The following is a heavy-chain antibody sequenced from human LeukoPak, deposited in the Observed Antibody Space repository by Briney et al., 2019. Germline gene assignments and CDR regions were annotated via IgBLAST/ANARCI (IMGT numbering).Heavy chain of an antibody. Sequence: PGRSLRLSCAAFGFTFSSYDMHWVRQAPGKGLEWVAVIWYDGSNKYYADSVKGRFTISRDNSKNTLYLQMNSLRAEDTAVYYCARDPSIAAATYYFDYWGQGTLVTVSS. J-gene: IGHJ4*02. CDR2: IWYDGSNK. CDR1: GFTFSSYD. CDR3: ARDPSIAAATYYFDY. D-gene: IGHD6-13*01. V-gene: IGHV3-33*01.